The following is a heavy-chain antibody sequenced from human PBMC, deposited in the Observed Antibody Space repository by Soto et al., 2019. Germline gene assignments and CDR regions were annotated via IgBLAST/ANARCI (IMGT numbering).Heavy chain of an antibody. J-gene: IGHJ4*02. D-gene: IGHD6-19*01. Sequence: GASVKVSCKASGGSFSSYAISWVRQAPGQGLEWMGGIIPIFGTANYAEKFQGRVTITSDESTSTAYMELSSLRYEDTAVYYCARGSIAVAPDYWSQGTLVTVSS. CDR3: ARGSIAVAPDY. CDR2: IIPIFGTA. CDR1: GGSFSSYA. V-gene: IGHV1-69*13.